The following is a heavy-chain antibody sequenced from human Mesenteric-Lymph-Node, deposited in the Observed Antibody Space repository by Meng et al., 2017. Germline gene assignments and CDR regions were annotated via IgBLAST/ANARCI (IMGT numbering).Heavy chain of an antibody. J-gene: IGHJ4*02. Sequence: VQHEQGGAGLLKPSGTLSLTCAVDGGSFSGYYWSWIRQPPGKGLEWIGEIYHSGSTNYNPSLKSRVTISVDKSKNQFSLKLSSVTAADTAVYYCASGRKYCSSTSCYGQFDYWGQGTLVTVSS. CDR3: ASGRKYCSSTSCYGQFDY. CDR1: GGSFSGYY. V-gene: IGHV4-34*01. D-gene: IGHD2-2*01. CDR2: IYHSGST.